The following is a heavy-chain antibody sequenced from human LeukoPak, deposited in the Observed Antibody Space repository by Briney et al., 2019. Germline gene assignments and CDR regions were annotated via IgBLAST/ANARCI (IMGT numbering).Heavy chain of an antibody. CDR3: AREEYSGSYGTPLGYAFDI. D-gene: IGHD1-26*01. V-gene: IGHV1-18*01. Sequence: ASVTVSFKASGYAFTSYGISWVRQAPGQGLEWMGWISAYNGNTNYAQKLQGRVTMTTDTSTSTAYMELRSLRSDDTAVYYCAREEYSGSYGTPLGYAFDIWGQGTMVTVSS. CDR1: GYAFTSYG. CDR2: ISAYNGNT. J-gene: IGHJ3*02.